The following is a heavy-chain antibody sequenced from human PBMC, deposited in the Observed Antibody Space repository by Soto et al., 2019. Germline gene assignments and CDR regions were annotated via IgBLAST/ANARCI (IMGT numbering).Heavy chain of an antibody. CDR3: ARAGRSIPIFEVRTLAEKGHYYAMEV. CDR2: MNPDSGHT. CDR1: GYTFTSYD. V-gene: IGHV1-8*01. D-gene: IGHD3-3*01. Sequence: GASVKVSCKASGYTFTSYDINWVRQATGQGPEWMGWMNPDSGHTRYVRKFQGRVTITGNNPTTTAYMELSSLRSEDAAVYYCARAGRSIPIFEVRTLAEKGHYYAMEVWGQGTTVTVSS. J-gene: IGHJ6*02.